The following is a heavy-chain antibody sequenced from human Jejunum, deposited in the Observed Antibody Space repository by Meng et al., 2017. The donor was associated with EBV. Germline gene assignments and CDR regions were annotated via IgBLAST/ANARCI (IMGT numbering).Heavy chain of an antibody. V-gene: IGHV4-4*02. CDR2: IYHSGST. CDR3: ARYGSGYFPALWY. J-gene: IGHJ4*02. D-gene: IGHD3-3*01. CDR1: GDSISSSNW. Sequence: QVELQESGPGLVNPSGTLSLTCAVTGDSISSSNWWSWVRQPPGKGLEWIGEIYHSGSTNYNPSLKSRVTISVDKSKNQFSLKLSSVTAADTAVYYCARYGSGYFPALWYWGQGTLVTVSS.